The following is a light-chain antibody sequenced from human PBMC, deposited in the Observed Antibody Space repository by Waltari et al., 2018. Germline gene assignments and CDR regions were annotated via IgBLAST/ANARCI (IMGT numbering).Light chain of an antibody. CDR3: SSYTSSGTRV. V-gene: IGLV2-14*01. CDR1: SSYVGGYNY. J-gene: IGLJ3*02. Sequence: QSALTQPASVSGSPGQSITISCSGTSSYVGGYNYVSWYQQQPGKAPKLMIYDVTNRPSGVSDRCSGSKSGNTASLTISGLQAEDEADYYCSSYTSSGTRVFGGGTKLTVL. CDR2: DVT.